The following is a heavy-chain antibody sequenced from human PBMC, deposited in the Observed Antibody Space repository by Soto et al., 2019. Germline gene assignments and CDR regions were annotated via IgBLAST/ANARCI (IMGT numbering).Heavy chain of an antibody. Sequence: GGSLRLSCAASEFTFSNYAMSWVRQAPGKGLEWVSAISYGGGTTYYADSVKGRFTISRDNSKNTLYLQMNSLRAEDTAVYYCAKNPGYYYDSTGYQFDYWGQGTLVTVSS. J-gene: IGHJ4*02. CDR2: ISYGGGTT. CDR3: AKNPGYYYDSTGYQFDY. V-gene: IGHV3-23*01. CDR1: EFTFSNYA. D-gene: IGHD3-22*01.